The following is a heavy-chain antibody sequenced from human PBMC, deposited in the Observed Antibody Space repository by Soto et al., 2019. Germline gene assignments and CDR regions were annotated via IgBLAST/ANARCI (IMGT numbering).Heavy chain of an antibody. CDR3: AVYCSSTSCYSSGYYGMDV. CDR2: IYYSGST. CDR1: GGSISSGGYY. J-gene: IGHJ6*02. V-gene: IGHV4-31*03. Sequence: SETLSLTCTVSGGSISSGGYYWSWIRQHPWKGLEWIGYIYYSGSTYYNPSLKSRVTISVDTSKNQFSLKLSSVTAADTAVYYCAVYCSSTSCYSSGYYGMDVWGQGXTVTVYS. D-gene: IGHD2-2*01.